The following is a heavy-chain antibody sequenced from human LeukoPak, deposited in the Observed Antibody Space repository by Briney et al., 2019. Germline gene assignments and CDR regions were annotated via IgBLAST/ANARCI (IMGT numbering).Heavy chain of an antibody. CDR1: GFTFSNCA. V-gene: IGHV3-23*01. CDR3: ARFWLVPDSSGYYEWDAFDI. D-gene: IGHD3-22*01. CDR2: ISDSGGRT. J-gene: IGHJ3*02. Sequence: GGSLRLSCAASGFTFSNCAMNWVRQAPGKGLEWVSAISDSGGRTYYADSVKGRFTISRDNSKNTLYLQMNSLRAEDTAVYYCARFWLVPDSSGYYEWDAFDIWGQGTMVTVSS.